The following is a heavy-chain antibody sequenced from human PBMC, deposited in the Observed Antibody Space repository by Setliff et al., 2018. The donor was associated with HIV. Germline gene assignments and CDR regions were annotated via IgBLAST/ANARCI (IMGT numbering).Heavy chain of an antibody. CDR3: TTEDPWLRFGH. V-gene: IGHV3-15*01. D-gene: IGHD5-12*01. J-gene: IGHJ5*02. Sequence: GSLRLSCAASGFTFNNAWMTWVRQAPGKGLEWVGHIKSKTDGGTTDYAAPVKGRFTISRDDSKTTLYLQMNSLKTEDTAVCYCTTEDPWLRFGHWGQGTLVTVSS. CDR2: IKSKTDGGTT. CDR1: GFTFNNAW.